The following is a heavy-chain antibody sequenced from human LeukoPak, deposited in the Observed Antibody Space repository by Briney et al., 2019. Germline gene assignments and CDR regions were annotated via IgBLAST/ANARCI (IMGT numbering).Heavy chain of an antibody. Sequence: SETLSLTCTVSGGSISSYYWSWIRKPPGKGLDGIGYIYYSGSTNYNPSLKSRVTISVDTSKNQFSLKLSSVTAADTAVYYCARHMDTAGANAFDIWGQGTMVTVSS. V-gene: IGHV4-59*08. CDR2: IYYSGST. J-gene: IGHJ3*02. CDR1: GGSISSYY. D-gene: IGHD5-18*01. CDR3: ARHMDTAGANAFDI.